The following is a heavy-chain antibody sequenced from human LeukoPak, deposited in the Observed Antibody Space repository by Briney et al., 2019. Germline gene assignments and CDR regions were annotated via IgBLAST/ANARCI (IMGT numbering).Heavy chain of an antibody. CDR2: ISGSGGST. V-gene: IGHV3-23*01. CDR3: ARGVAAAGPHLAYFQH. Sequence: GGSLRLSCAASGFTFSSYSMSWVRQAPGKGLEWVSAISGSGGSTYYADSVKGRFTISRDNSKNTLYLQVNSLRAEDTAVYYCARGVAAAGPHLAYFQHWGQGTLVTVSS. D-gene: IGHD6-13*01. J-gene: IGHJ1*01. CDR1: GFTFSSYS.